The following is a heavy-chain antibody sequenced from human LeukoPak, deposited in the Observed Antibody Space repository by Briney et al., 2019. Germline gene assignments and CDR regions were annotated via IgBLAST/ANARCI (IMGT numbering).Heavy chain of an antibody. CDR3: ARWSGTYPLYYLDY. CDR1: GFTFDDYG. V-gene: IGHV3-20*04. CDR2: ITWNGDSK. J-gene: IGHJ4*02. Sequence: PGESLRLSCAASGFTFDDYGMTWVRQAPGKGLEWVSGITWNGDSKGYADSVKGRFTISIDNTKNTLYLYMNSLRPEDTAVYYCARWSGTYPLYYLDYWGQGTLVTVSS. D-gene: IGHD1-26*01.